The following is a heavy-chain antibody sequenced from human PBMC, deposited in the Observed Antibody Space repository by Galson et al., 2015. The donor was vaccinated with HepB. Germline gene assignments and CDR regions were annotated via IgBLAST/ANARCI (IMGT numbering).Heavy chain of an antibody. CDR2: ISSSGDKI. CDR3: AKGGRDDYNDNFQYFDY. Sequence: SLRLSCATSGFNFSNYGMTWVRQAPGKGLEWVSVISSSGDKIGYADSVKGRFTVSRDNPKNTLYLQMNGRRGEDSAVYFCAKGGRDDYNDNFQYFDYWGQGILVTVSS. CDR1: GFNFSNYG. V-gene: IGHV3-23*01. J-gene: IGHJ4*02. D-gene: IGHD5-24*01.